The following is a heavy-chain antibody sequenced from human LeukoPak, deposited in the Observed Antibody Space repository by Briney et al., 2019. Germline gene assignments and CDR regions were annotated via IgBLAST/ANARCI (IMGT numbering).Heavy chain of an antibody. CDR3: ARIIGCGGDCYPIKYYFDY. D-gene: IGHD2-21*02. J-gene: IGHJ4*02. V-gene: IGHV4-34*01. Sequence: SETLSLTCTVSGGSISSYYWSWIRQPPGKGLEWIGEINHSGSTNYNPSLKSRVTISVDTSKNQFSLKLGSVTAADTAVYYCARIIGCGGDCYPIKYYFDYWGQGTLVTVSS. CDR1: GGSISSYY. CDR2: INHSGST.